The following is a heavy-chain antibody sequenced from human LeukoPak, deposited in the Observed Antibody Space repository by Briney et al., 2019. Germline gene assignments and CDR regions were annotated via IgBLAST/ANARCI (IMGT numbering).Heavy chain of an antibody. CDR3: ARYSGYDDGYDY. D-gene: IGHD5-12*01. J-gene: IGHJ4*02. Sequence: KSSQTLSLTCTVSGGSMSSGDYYWSRIRQPPGKGLEWIGYIYYSGSTYYNPSLKSRVTISVDTSKNQFSLKLSSVTAADTAVYYCARYSGYDDGYDYWRRGTLVTVSS. CDR2: IYYSGST. CDR1: GGSMSSGDYY. V-gene: IGHV4-30-4*01.